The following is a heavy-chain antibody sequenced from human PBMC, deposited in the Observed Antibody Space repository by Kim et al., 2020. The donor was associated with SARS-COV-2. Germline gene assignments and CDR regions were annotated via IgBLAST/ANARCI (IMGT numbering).Heavy chain of an antibody. V-gene: IGHV1-24*01. CDR2: FDPEDGET. D-gene: IGHD5-18*01. CDR1: GYTLTELS. J-gene: IGHJ6*02. Sequence: ASVKVSCKVSGYTLTELSMHWVRQAPGKGLEWMGGFDPEDGETIYAQKFQGRVTMTEDTSTDTAYMELSSLRSEDTAVYYCATGGYSYGQTYYYYYGMDVWGQGTTVTVSS. CDR3: ATGGYSYGQTYYYYYGMDV.